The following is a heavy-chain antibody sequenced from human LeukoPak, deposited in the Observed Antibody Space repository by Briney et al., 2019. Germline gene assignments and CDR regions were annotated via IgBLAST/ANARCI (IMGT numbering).Heavy chain of an antibody. D-gene: IGHD1-26*01. J-gene: IGHJ4*02. V-gene: IGHV3-21*01. Sequence: GGSLRLSCAASGFTFSGYSMNWVRQAPGKGLEWVSFISSTSTYIYYAGSVKGRFTISRDNAKNTLYLQMNSLKSEDSAAYYCARGPAANSGNYYAGDYWGQGTLVTVSS. CDR3: ARGPAANSGNYYAGDY. CDR1: GFTFSGYS. CDR2: ISSTSTYI.